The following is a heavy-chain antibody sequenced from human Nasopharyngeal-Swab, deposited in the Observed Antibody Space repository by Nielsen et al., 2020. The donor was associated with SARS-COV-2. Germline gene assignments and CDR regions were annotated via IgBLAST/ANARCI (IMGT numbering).Heavy chain of an antibody. CDR3: ARGRQYQLLFIFVEDAFDI. D-gene: IGHD2-2*01. V-gene: IGHV4-61*01. CDR1: GGSVSSGSYY. CDR2: IYYSGST. J-gene: IGHJ3*02. Sequence: LRLSCTVSGGSVSSGSYYWSWIRQPPGKGLEWIGYIYYSGSTNYNPSLKSRVTISVDTSKNQFSLKLSSVTAADTAVYYCARGRQYQLLFIFVEDAFDIWGQGTMVTVSS.